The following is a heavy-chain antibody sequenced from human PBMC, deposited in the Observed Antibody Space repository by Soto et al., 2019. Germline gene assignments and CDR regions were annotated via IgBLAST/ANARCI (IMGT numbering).Heavy chain of an antibody. D-gene: IGHD5-12*01. CDR1: GGSISSYY. J-gene: IGHJ4*02. CDR3: ARVVATIRSFDY. V-gene: IGHV4-59*08. Sequence: SETLSLTCTVSGGSISSYYWSWIRQPPGKGLEWIGYIYYSGSTNYNPSLKSRVTISVDTSKNQFSLKLSSVTAADTAVYYCARVVATIRSFDYWGQGTLVTVSS. CDR2: IYYSGST.